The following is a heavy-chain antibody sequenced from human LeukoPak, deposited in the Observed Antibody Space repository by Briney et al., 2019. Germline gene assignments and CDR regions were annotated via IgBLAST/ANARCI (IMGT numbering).Heavy chain of an antibody. CDR2: IRSKANSYAT. CDR3: TRAYYYYMDV. J-gene: IGHJ6*03. V-gene: IGHV3-73*01. CDR1: GFTFSGSA. Sequence: PGGSLRLSCAASGFTFSGSAMHWVRQASGKGLEWVGRIRSKANSYATAYAASVKDRFTISRDDSKNTAYLQMNSLKTEDTAVYYCTRAYYYYMDVWGKGTTVTVSS.